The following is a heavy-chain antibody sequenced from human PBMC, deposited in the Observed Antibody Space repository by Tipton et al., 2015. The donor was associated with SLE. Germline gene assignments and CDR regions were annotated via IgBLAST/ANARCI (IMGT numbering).Heavy chain of an antibody. CDR2: ISWNSGNI. CDR3: ARDKGTG. D-gene: IGHD1-1*01. CDR1: GFTFDDYA. Sequence: SLRLSCAASGFTFDDYAMHWVRQAPGKGLEWVSGISWNSGNIDYADSVKGRFTISRDNAKNSLYLQMNSLRAEDTAVYYCARDKGTGWGQGTLVTVSS. J-gene: IGHJ4*02. V-gene: IGHV3-9*01.